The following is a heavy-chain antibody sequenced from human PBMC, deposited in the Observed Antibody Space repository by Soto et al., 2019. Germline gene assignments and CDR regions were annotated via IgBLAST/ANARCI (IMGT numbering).Heavy chain of an antibody. D-gene: IGHD2-21*02. Sequence: GGSLRLSCAASGFTFSSYAMHWVRQAPGKGLGWVAVISYDGSDKYYADSVKGRFTISRDNSKNTLYLQMNSLRAEDTAVYYCARYIVVVTATYAFDIWGQGTMVTVSS. CDR1: GFTFSSYA. CDR2: ISYDGSDK. CDR3: ARYIVVVTATYAFDI. V-gene: IGHV3-30-3*01. J-gene: IGHJ3*02.